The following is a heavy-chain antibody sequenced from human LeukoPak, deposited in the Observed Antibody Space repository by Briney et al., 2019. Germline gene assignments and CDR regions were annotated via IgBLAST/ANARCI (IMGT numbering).Heavy chain of an antibody. J-gene: IGHJ3*02. CDR3: ARDRRRDGYKPDAFDI. V-gene: IGHV3-33*01. D-gene: IGHD5-24*01. CDR2: MWYDGSNE. CDR1: GFIFSSYG. Sequence: GGSLRLSCAASGFIFSSYGMHWVRQAPGKGLEWVAVMWYDGSNEYYADSVKGRFTISRDNSKSTMYMQMNSLRAEDTAVYFCARDRRRDGYKPDAFDIWGQGTTVTVSS.